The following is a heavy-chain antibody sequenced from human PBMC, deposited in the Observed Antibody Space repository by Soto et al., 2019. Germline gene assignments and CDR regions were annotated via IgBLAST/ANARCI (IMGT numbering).Heavy chain of an antibody. Sequence: QVQVVQSGAEVKKPGASVRVSCKPSAYNLAGDGFTWVRQAPGQGLEWMGWINVHNGDTNYAQKFQDRFSLTTDTFTRTVYMEFTNLRSDDTAVYYFARRGNPDMDVWGQGTTVIVSS. V-gene: IGHV1-18*01. CDR3: ARRGNPDMDV. J-gene: IGHJ6*02. CDR2: INVHNGDT. CDR1: AYNLAGDG.